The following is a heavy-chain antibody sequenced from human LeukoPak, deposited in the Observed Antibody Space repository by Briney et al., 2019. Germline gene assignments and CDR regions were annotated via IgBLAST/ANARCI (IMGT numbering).Heavy chain of an antibody. D-gene: IGHD3-22*01. CDR1: GGTFSSYA. V-gene: IGHV1-69*04. CDR3: AREAKDSSFDY. Sequence: ASVKVSCKASGGTFSSYAISWVRQAPGQGLEWMGRIIPILGIANYAQKFQGRVTITADKSMSTAYMELSSLRSEDTAVYYCAREAKDSSFDYWGQGTLVTVSS. CDR2: IIPILGIA. J-gene: IGHJ4*02.